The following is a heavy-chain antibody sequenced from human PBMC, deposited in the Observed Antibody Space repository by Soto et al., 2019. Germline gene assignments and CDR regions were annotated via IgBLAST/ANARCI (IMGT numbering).Heavy chain of an antibody. CDR2: IWYDGSNK. CDR3: ARDRQQLVRYYYGMDV. CDR1: GFTFSSNG. D-gene: IGHD6-13*01. J-gene: IGHJ6*02. V-gene: IGHV3-33*01. Sequence: GGSLRLSCAASGFTFSSNGMHWVRQAPGKGLEWVAVIWYDGSNKYYADSVKGRFTISRDNSKNTLYLQMNSLRAEDTAVYYCARDRQQLVRYYYGMDVWGQGTTVTVSS.